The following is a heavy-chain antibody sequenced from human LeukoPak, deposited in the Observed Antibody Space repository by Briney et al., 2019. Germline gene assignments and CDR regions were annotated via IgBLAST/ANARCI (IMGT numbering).Heavy chain of an antibody. CDR2: IYSGGNT. CDR3: AGDLAFDI. Sequence: GGSLRLSCAASGFTVSSNYMSWVRQAPGRGLEWVSVIYSGGNTYYADSVKGRFTISRDNSKNTPYLQMNSLRAEDTAVYYCAGDLAFDIWGQGTMVTVSS. J-gene: IGHJ3*02. CDR1: GFTVSSNY. V-gene: IGHV3-66*01.